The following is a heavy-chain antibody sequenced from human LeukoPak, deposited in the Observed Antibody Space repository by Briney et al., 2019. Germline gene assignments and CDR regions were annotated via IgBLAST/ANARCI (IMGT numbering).Heavy chain of an antibody. D-gene: IGHD5-18*01. CDR3: ARDGGYSYGLDY. V-gene: IGHV3-48*01. CDR2: ISGSSSTI. J-gene: IGHJ4*02. Sequence: GGSLRLSCAASGFTFSSYSMNWVRQAPGKGLEWVSYISGSSSTIYYADSVKGRFTISRDNAKNSLYLQMNSLRAEDTAVYYCARDGGYSYGLDYWGQGTLVTVSS. CDR1: GFTFSSYS.